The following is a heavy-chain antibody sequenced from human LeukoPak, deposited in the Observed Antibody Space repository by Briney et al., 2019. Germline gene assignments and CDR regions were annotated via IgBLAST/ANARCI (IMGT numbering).Heavy chain of an antibody. CDR3: AKGDLVVLSRNYFDY. V-gene: IGHV3-48*03. J-gene: IGHJ4*02. D-gene: IGHD3-22*01. Sequence: GGSLRLSCAASGFTFSSYEMNWVRQAPGKGLEWVSYISSSGSTIYYADSVKGRFTISRDNAKNSLYLQMNSLTAEDTAVYYCAKGDLVVLSRNYFDYWGQGTLVTVSS. CDR2: ISSSGSTI. CDR1: GFTFSSYE.